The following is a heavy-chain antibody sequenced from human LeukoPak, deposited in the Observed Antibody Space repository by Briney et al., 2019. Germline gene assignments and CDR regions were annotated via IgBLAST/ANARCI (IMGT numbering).Heavy chain of an antibody. V-gene: IGHV3-23*01. CDR2: ISGSGGST. Sequence: PGGSLRLSCAASGFTFSSYAMSWVRQAPGRGLEWVSAISGSGGSTYYADSVKGRFTISRDNSKNTLYLQMNSLRAEDTAVYYCAKSNPPYDFWSGYYGYWGQGTLVTVSS. CDR3: AKSNPPYDFWSGYYGY. D-gene: IGHD3-3*01. J-gene: IGHJ4*02. CDR1: GFTFSSYA.